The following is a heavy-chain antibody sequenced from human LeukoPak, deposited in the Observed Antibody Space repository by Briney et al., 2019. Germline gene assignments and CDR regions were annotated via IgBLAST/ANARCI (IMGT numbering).Heavy chain of an antibody. D-gene: IGHD3-22*01. CDR1: GGSISSYY. Sequence: SETLSLTCTVSGGSISSYYWSWIRQPPGKGLEWIGYIYYSGSTYYNQSLKSRVTISVDTSKNQFSLKLTSVTAADTAVYYCARQYYDSSGYYPWYFDYWGQGTLVTVSS. V-gene: IGHV4-59*08. CDR3: ARQYYDSSGYYPWYFDY. J-gene: IGHJ4*02. CDR2: IYYSGST.